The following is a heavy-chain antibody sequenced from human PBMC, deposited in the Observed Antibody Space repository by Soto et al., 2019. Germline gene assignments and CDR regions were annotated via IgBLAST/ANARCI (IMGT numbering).Heavy chain of an antibody. V-gene: IGHV4-34*01. D-gene: IGHD6-13*01. Sequence: PSETLSLTCAVYGGSFSGYYWSWIRQPPGKGLEWIGEINHSGSTNYNPSLKSRVTISVDTSENQISLKLSSVTAADTAVYYCARRRRSAAAQYYFDYWGQGTLVTVSS. J-gene: IGHJ4*02. CDR3: ARRRRSAAAQYYFDY. CDR1: GGSFSGYY. CDR2: INHSGST.